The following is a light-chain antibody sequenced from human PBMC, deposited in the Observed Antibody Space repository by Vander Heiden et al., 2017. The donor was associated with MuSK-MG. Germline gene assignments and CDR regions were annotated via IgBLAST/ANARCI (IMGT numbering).Light chain of an antibody. J-gene: IGKJ4*01. V-gene: IGKV1-5*01. CDR1: QSISSW. Sequence: DIQMTQSPSPLPASVGDRVTITCRASQSISSWVAWYQQKPGKAPKLLIYDASSLESGVPSRFSGSGSGTEFTLTISSLQPDDIATYYCQQYNSSSLTFGRGTKVEIK. CDR2: DAS. CDR3: QQYNSSSLT.